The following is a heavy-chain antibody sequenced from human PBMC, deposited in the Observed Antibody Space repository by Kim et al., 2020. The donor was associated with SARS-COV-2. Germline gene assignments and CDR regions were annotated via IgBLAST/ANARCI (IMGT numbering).Heavy chain of an antibody. CDR1: GYSFGSYY. CDR3: AREDSSSGNFDF. J-gene: IGHJ4*02. CDR2: IFPNSGGT. V-gene: IGHV1-2*06. Sequence: ASVKVSCKASGYSFGSYYIHWVRQAPGQGLEWMGRIFPNSGGTSYAQKFQGRVTMTRDTSISTAHMELSRLRTDDTAMYYCAREDSSSGNFDFWGQGTLVTVSS. D-gene: IGHD2-15*01.